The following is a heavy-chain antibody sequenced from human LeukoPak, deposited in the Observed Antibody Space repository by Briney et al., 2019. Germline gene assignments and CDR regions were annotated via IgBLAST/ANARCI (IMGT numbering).Heavy chain of an antibody. CDR2: ISSSSSYI. J-gene: IGHJ6*03. D-gene: IGHD3-10*01. Sequence: GGSLRLSCAASGFTFGSYAMHWVRQAPGKGLEWVSSISSSSSYIYYADSVKGRFTISRDNAKNSLYLQMNSLRAEDTAVYYCARDLRFGELFNYYYYMDVWGKGTTVTVSS. CDR1: GFTFGSYA. V-gene: IGHV3-21*01. CDR3: ARDLRFGELFNYYYYMDV.